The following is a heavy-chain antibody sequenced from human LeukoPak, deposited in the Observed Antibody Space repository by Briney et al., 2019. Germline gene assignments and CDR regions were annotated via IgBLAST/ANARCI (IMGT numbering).Heavy chain of an antibody. D-gene: IGHD6-6*01. CDR1: GFSFRDYP. V-gene: IGHV3-23*01. CDR3: AKGSRSNGYYIDY. J-gene: IGHJ4*02. Sequence: PGGSLRLSCEAAGFSFRDYPMGWVRQAPGKGLEWVSAISGSGGSTYYADSVKGRFTISRDNSKNTGYLQLNSLRAEDTAVYYCAKGSRSNGYYIDYWGQGTLVTVSS. CDR2: ISGSGGST.